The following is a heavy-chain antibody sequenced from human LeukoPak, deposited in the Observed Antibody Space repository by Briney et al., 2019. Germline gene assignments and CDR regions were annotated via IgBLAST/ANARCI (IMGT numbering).Heavy chain of an antibody. Sequence: GGSLRLSCAASGFTFSSSAMSRVRQAPGKVLEWVSAISGSGGSTYYADSVKGRFTISRDNSKNTLYLQMNSLRAEDTAVYYCAIPGPTGPFGYWGQGTLATVSS. CDR3: AIPGPTGPFGY. D-gene: IGHD3-9*01. J-gene: IGHJ4*02. V-gene: IGHV3-23*01. CDR1: GFTFSSSA. CDR2: ISGSGGST.